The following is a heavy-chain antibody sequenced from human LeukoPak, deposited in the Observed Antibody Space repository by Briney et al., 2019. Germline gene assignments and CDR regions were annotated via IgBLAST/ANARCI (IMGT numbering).Heavy chain of an antibody. J-gene: IGHJ4*02. CDR1: GLTFSSYS. CDR2: ISGSSRHI. D-gene: IGHD6-13*01. V-gene: IGHV3-21*01. Sequence: GGSLRLSCAASGLTFSSYSINWVRQAPGKGLEWVSSISGSSRHIYYADSVKGRLTVSRDNAKNSMYLQMNSLRVEDTAVYYCAREAAPGTGRHLDYWGQGTLVTVSS. CDR3: AREAAPGTGRHLDY.